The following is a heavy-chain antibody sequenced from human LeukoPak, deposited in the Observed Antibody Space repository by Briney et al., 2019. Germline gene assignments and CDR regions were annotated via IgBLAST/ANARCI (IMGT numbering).Heavy chain of an antibody. V-gene: IGHV1-3*01. CDR2: INAGNGNI. Sequence: ASVKVSCKASGHTSTTYAIHWVRQAPGQGLEWMGWINAGNGNIKYSQKLQGRVTMTTDTSTSTAYMELRSLRSDDTAVYYCARDFGIAAAGTPYYYYYGMDVWGQGTTVTVSS. J-gene: IGHJ6*02. CDR3: ARDFGIAAAGTPYYYYYGMDV. CDR1: GHTSTTYA. D-gene: IGHD6-13*01.